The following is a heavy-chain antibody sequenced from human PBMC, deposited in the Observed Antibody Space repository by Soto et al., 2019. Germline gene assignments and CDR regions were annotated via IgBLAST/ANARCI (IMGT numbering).Heavy chain of an antibody. Sequence: ASVKVSCKASGYTFTGYYMHWVRQAPGQGLEWMGWINPNSGGTNYAQKFQGRVTMTRDTSISTAYMELSRLRSDDTAVYYCARVFRIAARPMNYWGQGTLVTAPQ. J-gene: IGHJ4*02. CDR1: GYTFTGYY. CDR3: ARVFRIAARPMNY. D-gene: IGHD6-6*01. CDR2: INPNSGGT. V-gene: IGHV1-2*02.